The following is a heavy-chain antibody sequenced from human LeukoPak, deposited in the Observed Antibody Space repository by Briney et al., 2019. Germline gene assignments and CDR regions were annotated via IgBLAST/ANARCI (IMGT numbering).Heavy chain of an antibody. CDR2: ISGSGGST. CDR3: AKREAAGTGYFDY. D-gene: IGHD6-13*01. V-gene: IGHV3-23*01. CDR1: GFTFSSYA. Sequence: SGGSLRLSCAASGFTFSSYAMSWVRQAPGKGLEWVSAISGSGGSTYYADSVKGRSTISRDNSKNTLYLQMNSLRAEDTAVYYCAKREAAGTGYFDYWGQGTLVTVSS. J-gene: IGHJ4*02.